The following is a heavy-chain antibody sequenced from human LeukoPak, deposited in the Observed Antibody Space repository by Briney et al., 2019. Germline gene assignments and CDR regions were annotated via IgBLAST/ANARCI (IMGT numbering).Heavy chain of an antibody. D-gene: IGHD3-3*01. J-gene: IGHJ6*03. V-gene: IGHV3-23*01. CDR1: GSNVSTYA. Sequence: GGSLRLSCAASGSNVSTYAMNWVRLAPGKGPEWVSSLSGSGVLTNYADSVKGRFTISRDTSKNTLHLQMNSLTFEDTAIYFCAKSSELRSLGWFQGSHMDVWGKGTTVTVSS. CDR3: AKSSELRSLGWFQGSHMDV. CDR2: LSGSGVLT.